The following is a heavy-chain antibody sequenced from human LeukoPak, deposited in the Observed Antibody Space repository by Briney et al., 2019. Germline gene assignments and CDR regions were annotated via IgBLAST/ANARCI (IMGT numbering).Heavy chain of an antibody. CDR2: VAYDGNNK. D-gene: IGHD5-24*01. V-gene: IGHV3-30*04. J-gene: IGHJ4*02. CDR3: AKDRVLATVVFDY. Sequence: PGGSLRLSCVASAFTFSDHSTHWVRQAPGKGLEWVAFVAYDGNNKYYADSVKGRFTISRDNSKNTLYLQMNSLGAQDTAVYYCAKDRVLATVVFDYWGQGTLVTVSS. CDR1: AFTFSDHS.